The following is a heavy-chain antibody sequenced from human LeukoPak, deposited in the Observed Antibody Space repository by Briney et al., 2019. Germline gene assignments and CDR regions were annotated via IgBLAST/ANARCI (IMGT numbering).Heavy chain of an antibody. CDR3: ARDRGYSYGFDAFDI. CDR2: IYSGGST. CDR1: GFTVSSNY. Sequence: GGSLRLSCAASGFTVSSNYTSWVRQAPGKGLEWVSVIYSGGSTYYADSVKGRFTISRDNSKNTLYLQMNSLRAEDTAVYYCARDRGYSYGFDAFDIWGQGTMVTVSS. V-gene: IGHV3-66*02. J-gene: IGHJ3*02. D-gene: IGHD5-18*01.